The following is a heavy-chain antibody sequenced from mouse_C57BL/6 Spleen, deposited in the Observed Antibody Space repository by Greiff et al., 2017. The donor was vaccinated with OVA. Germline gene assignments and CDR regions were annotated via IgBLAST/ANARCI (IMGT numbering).Heavy chain of an antibody. CDR1: GYTFTSYW. CDR3: ARGGGYYDYDEGFDY. CDR2: IHPNSGST. Sequence: VQLQQPGAELVKPGASVKLSCKASGYTFTSYWMHWVKQRPGQGLEWIGMIHPNSGSTNYNEKFKSKATLTVDKSSSTAYMQLSSLTSEDSAVYYCARGGGYYDYDEGFDYWGQGTTLTVSS. J-gene: IGHJ2*01. V-gene: IGHV1-64*01. D-gene: IGHD2-4*01.